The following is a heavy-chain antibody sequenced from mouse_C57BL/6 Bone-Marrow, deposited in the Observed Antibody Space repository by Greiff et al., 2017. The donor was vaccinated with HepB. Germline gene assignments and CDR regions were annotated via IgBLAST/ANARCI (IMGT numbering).Heavy chain of an antibody. Sequence: QVQLQQPGAELVMPGASVKLSCKASGYTFTSYWMHWVKQRPGQGLEWIGEIDPSDSYTNYNQKFKGKSTLTVDKSSSTAYMQLSSLTSEDSAVYSCESEGDSPCFVYWGKGTRFSVAA. CDR3: ESEGDSPCFVY. J-gene: IGHJ3*01. V-gene: IGHV1-69*01. CDR1: GYTFTSYW. CDR2: IDPSDSYT.